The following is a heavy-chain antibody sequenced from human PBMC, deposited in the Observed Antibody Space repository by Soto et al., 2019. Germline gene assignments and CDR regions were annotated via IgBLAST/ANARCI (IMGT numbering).Heavy chain of an antibody. V-gene: IGHV1-69*06. CDR1: GGTFSSYA. CDR3: ARYGYDYVWGSYRYTGWFDP. D-gene: IGHD3-16*02. J-gene: IGHJ5*02. Sequence: QVQLVQSGAEVKKPGSSVKVSCKASGGTFSSYAISWVRQAPGQGLEWMGGIIPIFGTANYAQKFQGRVTITADKPTSTAYMELSSLRSEDTAVYYCARYGYDYVWGSYRYTGWFDPWGQGTLVTVSS. CDR2: IIPIFGTA.